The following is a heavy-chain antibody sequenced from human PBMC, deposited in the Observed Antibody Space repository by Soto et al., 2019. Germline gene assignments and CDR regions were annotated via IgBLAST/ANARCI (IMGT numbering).Heavy chain of an antibody. D-gene: IGHD2-2*01. CDR2: IIPNFGTA. V-gene: IGHV1-69*13. Sequence: SVKVSCKASGGTFSSYAISWVRQAPGQGLEWMGGIIPNFGTANYAQKFQGRVTITADEXXSTXYTELSSLRSEDTAVYYCARGDLGYCSSTSCLTSNSNIQFYCYYGMDVWGQGTTVTVSS. CDR1: GGTFSSYA. CDR3: ARGDLGYCSSTSCLTSNSNIQFYCYYGMDV. J-gene: IGHJ6*02.